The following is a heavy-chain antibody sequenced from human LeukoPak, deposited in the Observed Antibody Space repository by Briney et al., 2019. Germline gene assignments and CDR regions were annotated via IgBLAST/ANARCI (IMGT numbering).Heavy chain of an antibody. CDR2: IYYSGST. CDR1: GGSISSYY. V-gene: IGHV4-59*12. D-gene: IGHD5-24*01. CDR3: ARVEAATTNPRFDY. Sequence: SETLSLTCTVSGGSISSYYWNWIRQPPGKGLEWIGYIYYSGSTNYNPSLMSRVTISVDTSENQFSLKLSSVTAADTAVYYCARVEAATTNPRFDYWGQGTLGTVSS. J-gene: IGHJ4*02.